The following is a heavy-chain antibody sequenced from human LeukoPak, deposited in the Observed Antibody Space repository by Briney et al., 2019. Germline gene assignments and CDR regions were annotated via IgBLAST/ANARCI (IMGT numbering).Heavy chain of an antibody. J-gene: IGHJ6*02. D-gene: IGHD6-6*01. CDR1: GFTFSDYY. V-gene: IGHV3-11*01. CDR2: ISSSGSTI. Sequence: PGGSLRLSCAASGFTFSDYYMSWIRQAPGKGLEWVSYISSSGSTIYYADSVKGRFTISRDNAKNSLYLQMNSLRAEDTAVYYCAREGYSGSSPYYYYGMDVWGQGTTVTVSS. CDR3: AREGYSGSSPYYYYGMDV.